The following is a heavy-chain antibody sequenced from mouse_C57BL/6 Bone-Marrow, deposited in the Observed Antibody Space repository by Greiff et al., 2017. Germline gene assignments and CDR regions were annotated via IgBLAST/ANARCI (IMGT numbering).Heavy chain of an antibody. CDR2: INPNNGGT. V-gene: IGHV1-26*01. J-gene: IGHJ2*01. CDR1: GYTFTDYY. Sequence: EVQLQQSGPELVKPGASVKISCKASGYTFTDYYMDWVKQSHGKSLEWIGDINPNNGGTSYNQKFKGKATLTVDKSSSTAYMELRSLTSEDSAVXYCARYSFDLLWYHLDYWGQGTTLTVSS. CDR3: ARYSFDLLWYHLDY. D-gene: IGHD2-1*01.